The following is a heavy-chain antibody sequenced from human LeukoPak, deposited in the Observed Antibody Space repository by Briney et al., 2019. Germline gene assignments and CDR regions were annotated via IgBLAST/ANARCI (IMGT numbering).Heavy chain of an antibody. D-gene: IGHD6-19*01. CDR3: ATDSSGWYLFDY. CDR1: GYTLTELA. Sequence: GASGELSGKVAGYTLTELAIHWVRQAPGKGLEWRGGFDPEDGETIYAQKFQGRVTMTEDTSTDTAYMELSSLRSEDTAVYYCATDSSGWYLFDYWGQGTLVAVSS. J-gene: IGHJ4*02. CDR2: FDPEDGET. V-gene: IGHV1-24*01.